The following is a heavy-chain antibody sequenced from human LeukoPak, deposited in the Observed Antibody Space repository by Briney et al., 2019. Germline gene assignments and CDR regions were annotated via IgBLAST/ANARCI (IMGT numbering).Heavy chain of an antibody. D-gene: IGHD3-10*01. Sequence: PGGSLRLSCAVSGFTFSRHWMSWVRQAPGKGLEWLANIKQDGSEKYYVDSVEGRFTISRDNAKNSLYLQMNSLRAEDTAVYYCVRSYYGSGTSYGMDVWGQGTTVTVSS. CDR3: VRSYYGSGTSYGMDV. CDR2: IKQDGSEK. J-gene: IGHJ6*02. CDR1: GFTFSRHW. V-gene: IGHV3-7*01.